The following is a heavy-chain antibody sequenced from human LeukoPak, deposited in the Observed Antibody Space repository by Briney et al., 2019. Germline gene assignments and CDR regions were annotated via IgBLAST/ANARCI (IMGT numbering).Heavy chain of an antibody. V-gene: IGHV3-30-3*01. CDR2: ISYDGSNK. CDR3: ARGSPSEYSSSSPLEY. D-gene: IGHD6-6*01. Sequence: GRSLRLSCAASGFTFSSYAMHWVRQAPGKGLEWVAVISYDGSNKYYADSVKGRFTISRDNSKNTLYLQMNSLRAEDTAVYYCARGSPSEYSSSSPLEYWGQGTLVTVSS. CDR1: GFTFSSYA. J-gene: IGHJ4*02.